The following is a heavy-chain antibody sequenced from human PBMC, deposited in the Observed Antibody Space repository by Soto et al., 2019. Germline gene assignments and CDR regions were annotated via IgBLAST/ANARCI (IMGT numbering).Heavy chain of an antibody. Sequence: GGSLRLSCAASGFTFSSYWMSWVRQAPGKGLEWVANIKQDGSEKYYVDSVKGRFTISRDNAKNSLYLQMNSLRAEDTAVYYCARDVITVTTPYYFDYWGQGTLVTVS. CDR1: GFTFSSYW. J-gene: IGHJ4*02. V-gene: IGHV3-7*01. CDR3: ARDVITVTTPYYFDY. CDR2: IKQDGSEK. D-gene: IGHD4-17*01.